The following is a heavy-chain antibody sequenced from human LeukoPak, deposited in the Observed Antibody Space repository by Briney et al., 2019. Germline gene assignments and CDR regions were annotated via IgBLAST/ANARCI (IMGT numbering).Heavy chain of an antibody. V-gene: IGHV4-39*01. D-gene: IGHD4-17*01. CDR2: IYYSGST. CDR1: GGSISSSSYY. CDR3: ARHEAVTTTYYYYYYGMDV. Sequence: SETLSLTCTVSGGSISSSSYYWGWIRQPPGKGLEWIGSIYYSGSTCYNPSLKSRVTISVDTSKNQFSLKLSSVTAADTAVYYCARHEAVTTTYYYYYYGMDVWGQGTTVTVSS. J-gene: IGHJ6*02.